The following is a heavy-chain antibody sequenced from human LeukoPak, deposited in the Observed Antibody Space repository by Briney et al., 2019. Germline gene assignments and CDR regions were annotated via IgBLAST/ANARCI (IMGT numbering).Heavy chain of an antibody. J-gene: IGHJ4*02. Sequence: GGSLRLSCAASGFTFSSYAMSWVRQAPGKGLEWVSAISGSGGSTYYADSVKGRFTISRDNSKNTLYLQMNSLRAEDTAVYYCAKHRDYYDSSGYFDYWGQGTLVTVSS. CDR1: GFTFSSYA. D-gene: IGHD3-22*01. CDR3: AKHRDYYDSSGYFDY. V-gene: IGHV3-23*01. CDR2: ISGSGGST.